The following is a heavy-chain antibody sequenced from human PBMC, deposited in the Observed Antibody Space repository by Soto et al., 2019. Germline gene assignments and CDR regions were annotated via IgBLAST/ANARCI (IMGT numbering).Heavy chain of an antibody. V-gene: IGHV1-18*01. CDR2: ISAYNGNT. CDR3: ARDSGITMIVVVPRAFDI. Sequence: ASVKVSCKASGYTFTSYGISWVRQAPGQGLEWMGWISAYNGNTNYAQKLQGRVTMTTDTSTSTAYMELRSLRSDDTAVYYCARDSGITMIVVVPRAFDIWGQGTMVTGSS. J-gene: IGHJ3*02. D-gene: IGHD3-22*01. CDR1: GYTFTSYG.